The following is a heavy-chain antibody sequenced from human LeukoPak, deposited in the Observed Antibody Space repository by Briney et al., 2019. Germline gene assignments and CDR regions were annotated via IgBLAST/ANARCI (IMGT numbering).Heavy chain of an antibody. D-gene: IGHD3-16*01. CDR2: ISYDGSNK. V-gene: IGHV3-30*03. J-gene: IGHJ1*01. CDR3: ARDGGGLFFDEYFQH. Sequence: GRSLRLSCAASGFTFSSYGMHWVRQAPGKGLEWVAVISYDGSNKYYADSMKGRFTISRDNSKNTLYLQMNSLRAEDTAVYYCARDGGGLFFDEYFQHWGQGTLVTVSS. CDR1: GFTFSSYG.